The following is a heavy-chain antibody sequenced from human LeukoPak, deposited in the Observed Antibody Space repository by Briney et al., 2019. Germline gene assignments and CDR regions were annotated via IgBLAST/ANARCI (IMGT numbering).Heavy chain of an antibody. Sequence: GGSLRLSCAASGFTFDDYAKHWVRHAPGKGLEWVSGISWNSGSIGYADSVKGRFTISRDNAKNSLYLQMNSLRAEDTALYYCAKALYYYDSSGLPDYWGQGTLVTVSS. CDR3: AKALYYYDSSGLPDY. CDR2: ISWNSGSI. V-gene: IGHV3-9*01. D-gene: IGHD3-22*01. J-gene: IGHJ4*02. CDR1: GFTFDDYA.